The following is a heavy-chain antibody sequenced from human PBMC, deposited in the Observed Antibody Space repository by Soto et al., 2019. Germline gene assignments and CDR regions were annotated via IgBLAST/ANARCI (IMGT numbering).Heavy chain of an antibody. J-gene: IGHJ6*02. D-gene: IGHD1-26*01. V-gene: IGHV3-48*02. CDR3: ARVPSSGSYRSYSYFGMDV. CDR2: ISSSGSPI. Sequence: EVQLVESGGGLVQPGGSLRVSCAASGFTLRTYSLNWVLQAPGKRLEWISYISSSGSPIYYADSVKGRFTVSRDNAKNSLSLQMNTLRDEDTAVYYCARVPSSGSYRSYSYFGMDVWGPGTTVTVSS. CDR1: GFTLRTYS.